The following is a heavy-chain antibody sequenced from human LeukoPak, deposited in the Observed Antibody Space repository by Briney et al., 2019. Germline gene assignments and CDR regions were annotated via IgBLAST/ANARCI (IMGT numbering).Heavy chain of an antibody. CDR1: GFTFSNYA. CDR3: ARVGRAYDFWDYLDY. V-gene: IGHV3-30*04. Sequence: PGRSLRLSCAASGFTFSNYAMHWVRKAPGKGLEWVTILSYDGSQTYYADSVKGRFTISRDNSKNTLFLQMNSLRAEDTAIYYCARVGRAYDFWDYLDYWGQGTPVTVSS. D-gene: IGHD3-3*01. J-gene: IGHJ4*02. CDR2: LSYDGSQT.